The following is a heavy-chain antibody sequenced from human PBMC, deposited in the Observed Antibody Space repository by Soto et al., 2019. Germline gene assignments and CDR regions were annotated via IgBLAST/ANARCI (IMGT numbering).Heavy chain of an antibody. CDR2: ISYDGSNK. Sequence: QVQLVESGGGVVQPGRSLRLSCAASGFTFSSYGMHWVRQAPGKGLEWVAVISYDGSNKYYADSVKGRFTISRDNSKNPRNLKMNSLRAEDTAVYYCAIAVAGGGDYWGQGTLVTVSS. CDR1: GFTFSSYG. D-gene: IGHD6-19*01. V-gene: IGHV3-30*03. J-gene: IGHJ4*02. CDR3: AIAVAGGGDY.